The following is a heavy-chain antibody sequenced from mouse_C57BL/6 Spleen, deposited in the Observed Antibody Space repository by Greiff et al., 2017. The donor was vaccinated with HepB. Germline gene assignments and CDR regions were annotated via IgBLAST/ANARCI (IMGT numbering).Heavy chain of an antibody. CDR1: GFSLSTFGMG. CDR2: IWWDDDK. D-gene: IGHD2-5*01. CDR3: TRIDYYSNYGWYFDV. Sequence: ESGPGILQPSQTLSLTCSFSGFSLSTFGMGVGWIRQPSGKGLEWLAHIWWDDDKYYNPALKSRLTISKDTSKNQVFLKIANVDTADTATYYCTRIDYYSNYGWYFDVWGTGTTVTVSS. V-gene: IGHV8-8*01. J-gene: IGHJ1*03.